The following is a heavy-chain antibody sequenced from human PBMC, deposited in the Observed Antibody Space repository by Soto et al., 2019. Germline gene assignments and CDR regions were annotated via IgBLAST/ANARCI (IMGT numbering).Heavy chain of an antibody. CDR3: ARAPGAWFGDHGGFDY. D-gene: IGHD3-10*01. V-gene: IGHV4-31*03. J-gene: IGHJ4*02. Sequence: SETLSLTCTVSGGSISSGCYYWSWIRQHPGKGLEWIGYIYYSGSTYYNPSLKSRVTISVDTSKNQFSLKLSSVTAADTAVYYCARAPGAWFGDHGGFDYWGQGTLVTVYS. CDR2: IYYSGST. CDR1: GGSISSGCYY.